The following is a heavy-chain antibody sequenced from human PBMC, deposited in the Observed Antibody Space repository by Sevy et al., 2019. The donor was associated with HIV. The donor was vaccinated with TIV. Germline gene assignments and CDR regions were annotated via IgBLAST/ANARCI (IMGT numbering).Heavy chain of an antibody. CDR2: ISYDGSNK. V-gene: IGHV3-30-3*01. CDR1: GFTFSSYA. CDR3: ARDLALYNYYDSSCPTKY. J-gene: IGHJ4*02. Sequence: GGSLRLSCAASGFTFSSYAMHWVRQAPGKGLEWVAVISYDGSNKYYADSVKGRFTISRDNSKNTLYLQMNSLRAEDTAVYYCARDLALYNYYDSSCPTKYWGQGTLVTVSS. D-gene: IGHD3-22*01.